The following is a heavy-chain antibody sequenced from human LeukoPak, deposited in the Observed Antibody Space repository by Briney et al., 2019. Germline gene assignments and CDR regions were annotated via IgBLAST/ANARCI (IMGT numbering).Heavy chain of an antibody. CDR1: GFIFSSYA. Sequence: PGGSLRLSCEVSGFIFSSYAMHWVRQAPGKGLEWVSGISWNSGSIGYADSVKGRFTISRDNAKNSLYLQMNSLRAEDTALYYCANAGYGSSGYDAFDIWGQGTMVTVSS. J-gene: IGHJ3*02. D-gene: IGHD3-22*01. CDR3: ANAGYGSSGYDAFDI. V-gene: IGHV3-9*01. CDR2: ISWNSGSI.